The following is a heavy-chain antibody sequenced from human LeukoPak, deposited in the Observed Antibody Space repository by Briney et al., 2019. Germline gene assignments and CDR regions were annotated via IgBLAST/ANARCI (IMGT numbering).Heavy chain of an antibody. CDR3: AREPAVWACYFDY. V-gene: IGHV1-46*01. J-gene: IGHJ4*02. Sequence: GASVKVSCKASGHPFSTSLIHWLREAPGQGPEWMGLISPTDDSTLYAHNFQGRVTMTRDTSTSTFYMELNSLTSEDTAVYFCAREPAVWACYFDYWAREPWSPSPQ. D-gene: IGHD1-26*01. CDR2: ISPTDDST. CDR1: GHPFSTSL.